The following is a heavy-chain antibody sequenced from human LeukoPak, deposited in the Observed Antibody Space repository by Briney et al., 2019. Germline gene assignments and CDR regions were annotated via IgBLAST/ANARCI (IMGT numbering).Heavy chain of an antibody. J-gene: IGHJ4*02. Sequence: GGSLRLSCEASGFTFNTYAIYWVRQAPGKGLEWVSGICGSGGCSYYADSVKGRFTISRDNSKNTVYLQMNSLTADDTAVYYCAKTTVGYSSGRYPGWPADCWGQGTLVTVSS. CDR1: GFTFNTYA. V-gene: IGHV3-23*01. CDR2: ICGSGGCS. CDR3: AKTTVGYSSGRYPGWPADC. D-gene: IGHD6-19*01.